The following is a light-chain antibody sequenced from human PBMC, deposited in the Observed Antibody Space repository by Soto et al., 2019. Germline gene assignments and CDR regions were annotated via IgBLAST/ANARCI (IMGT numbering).Light chain of an antibody. Sequence: EIVLTQSPGTLSLSPGERATLSCRASQSVSNNYLAWYQQKPGQAPRLLIYGASNRATGIPDRFSGSGSGTDFTLTISRLEPEDFAVYYCQQRSNWPFTFGGGTRWIS. V-gene: IGKV3D-20*02. CDR1: QSVSNNY. CDR2: GAS. CDR3: QQRSNWPFT. J-gene: IGKJ4*01.